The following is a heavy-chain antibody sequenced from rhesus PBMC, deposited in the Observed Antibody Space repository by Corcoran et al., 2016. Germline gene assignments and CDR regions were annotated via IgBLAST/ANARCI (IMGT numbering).Heavy chain of an antibody. V-gene: IGHV4-99*01. Sequence: QVQLPESGPGLVKPSETLSLTCAVSGFSISSGDYWGWIRQPPGKGRGYIGYISGSSGSPYYNPSLKSRVTISKDTSKNQFSLKLSSVTAADTAVYYCARQDCTSTTCYWYFDLWGPGTPITISS. CDR2: ISGSSGSP. J-gene: IGHJ2*01. CDR3: ARQDCTSTTCYWYFDL. CDR1: GFSISSGDY. D-gene: IGHD2-2*01.